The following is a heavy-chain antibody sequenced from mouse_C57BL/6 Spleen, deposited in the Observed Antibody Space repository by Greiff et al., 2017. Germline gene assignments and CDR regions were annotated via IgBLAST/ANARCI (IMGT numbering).Heavy chain of an antibody. CDR3: AKYDYEFFAY. CDR1: GYAFSSSW. V-gene: IGHV1-82*01. D-gene: IGHD2-4*01. Sequence: LVEPGASVKISCKASGYAFSSSWMNWVKQRPGKGLEWIGRIYPGDGDTNYNGKFKGKATLTADKSSSTAYMQLSSLTSEDSAVYFCAKYDYEFFAYWGQGTLVTVSA. J-gene: IGHJ3*01. CDR2: IYPGDGDT.